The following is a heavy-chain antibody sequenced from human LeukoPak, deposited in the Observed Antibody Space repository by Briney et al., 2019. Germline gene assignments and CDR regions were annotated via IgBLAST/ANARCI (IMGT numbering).Heavy chain of an antibody. V-gene: IGHV3-21*01. J-gene: IGHJ4*02. Sequence: GGSLRLSCEASGFIFSSYAMNWVRQAPGKGLEWVSSISSSSSYIYYADSVKGRFTISRDNAKNSLYLQMNSLRAEDTAVYYCARYTSVAANFDYWGQGTLVTVSS. CDR2: ISSSSSYI. CDR3: ARYTSVAANFDY. CDR1: GFIFSSYA. D-gene: IGHD6-19*01.